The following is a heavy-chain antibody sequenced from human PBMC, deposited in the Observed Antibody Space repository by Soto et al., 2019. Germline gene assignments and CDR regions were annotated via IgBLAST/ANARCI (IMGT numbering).Heavy chain of an antibody. CDR1: GYTFTSYY. Sequence: ASVKVSCKASGYTFTSYYIHWVRQAPGQGLEWMGIINPSGGSTSYAQKFQGRVTTTRDTSTSTVYMELSSLRSEDTAVYYCAREVLGGYYGSGSYKPDGDAFDIWGQGTMVTVSS. D-gene: IGHD3-10*01. CDR2: INPSGGST. CDR3: AREVLGGYYGSGSYKPDGDAFDI. V-gene: IGHV1-46*03. J-gene: IGHJ3*02.